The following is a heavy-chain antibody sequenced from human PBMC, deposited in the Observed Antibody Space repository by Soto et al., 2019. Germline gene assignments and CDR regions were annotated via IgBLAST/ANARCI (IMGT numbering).Heavy chain of an antibody. J-gene: IGHJ6*02. Sequence: SLTCAVYGGSFSGYYWSWIRQPPGKGLEWIGEINHSGSTNYNPSLKSRVTISVDTSKNQFSLKLSSVTAADTAVYYCARVKPFRYCSSTSCFQPYYYYYYGMDVWGQGTTVTVSS. V-gene: IGHV4-34*01. D-gene: IGHD2-2*01. CDR3: ARVKPFRYCSSTSCFQPYYYYYYGMDV. CDR1: GGSFSGYY. CDR2: INHSGST.